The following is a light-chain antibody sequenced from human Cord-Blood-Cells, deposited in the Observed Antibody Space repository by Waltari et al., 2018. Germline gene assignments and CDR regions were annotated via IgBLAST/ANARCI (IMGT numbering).Light chain of an antibody. Sequence: QSALTQPASVPGSPGQSLTISCTGPSSDFGSYNLVSWYQQHPGKAPKLMIYEVSKRPSGVSNRFSGSKSGNTASLTISGLQAEDEADYYCCSYAGSSTYVFGTGTKVTVL. CDR2: EVS. CDR3: CSYAGSSTYV. V-gene: IGLV2-23*02. CDR1: SSDFGSYNL. J-gene: IGLJ1*01.